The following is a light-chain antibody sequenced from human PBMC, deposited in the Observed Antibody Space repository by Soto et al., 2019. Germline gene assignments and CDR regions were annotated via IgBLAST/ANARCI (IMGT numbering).Light chain of an antibody. CDR1: SSDVGSYKL. J-gene: IGLJ7*01. V-gene: IGLV2-23*02. CDR2: EVS. Sequence: QSALTQPASVSGSPGQSITISCTGTSSDVGSYKLVSWYQQHPGKAPKLMISEVSMRPSGISDRFSGSKSGSTASLTSSGLQAEDEADYYCCSYAGTSTHTVFGGGTQLTVL. CDR3: CSYAGTSTHTV.